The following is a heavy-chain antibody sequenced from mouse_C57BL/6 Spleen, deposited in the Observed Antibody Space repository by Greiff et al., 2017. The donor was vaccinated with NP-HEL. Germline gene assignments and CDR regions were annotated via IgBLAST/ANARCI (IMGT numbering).Heavy chain of an antibody. CDR2: IYPGGGYT. V-gene: IGHV1-63*01. Sequence: VQLQQSGAELVRPGTSVKMSCKASGYTFTNYWIGWVKQRPGPGLEWIGDIYPGGGYTYYNEKFKGKATLTADKSSSPAYMQFSSLTSENSAIYYCAREVITTVVATPYAMDYWGQGTSVTVSS. D-gene: IGHD1-1*01. CDR3: AREVITTVVATPYAMDY. J-gene: IGHJ4*01. CDR1: GYTFTNYW.